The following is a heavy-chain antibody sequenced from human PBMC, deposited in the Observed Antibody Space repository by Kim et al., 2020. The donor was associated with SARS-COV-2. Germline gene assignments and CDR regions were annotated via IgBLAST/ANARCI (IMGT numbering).Heavy chain of an antibody. D-gene: IGHD6-13*01. V-gene: IGHV4-61*02. CDR3: ARGYSSSRD. CDR1: GGSISSGSYY. Sequence: SETLSLTCTVSGGSISSGSYYWSWIRQPAGKGLEWIGRIYTSGSTNYNPSLKSRVTISVDTSKNQFSLKLSSVTAADTAVYYCARGYSSSRDWGQGTLVTVSS. J-gene: IGHJ4*02. CDR2: IYTSGST.